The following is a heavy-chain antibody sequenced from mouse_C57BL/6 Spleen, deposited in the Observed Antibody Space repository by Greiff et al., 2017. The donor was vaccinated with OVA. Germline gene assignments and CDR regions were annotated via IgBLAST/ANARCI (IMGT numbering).Heavy chain of an antibody. CDR2: ISSGSSYT. J-gene: IGHJ2*01. Sequence: VQLKESGGDLVKPGGSLKLSCAASGFTFSSYGMSWVRQTPDKRLEWVATISSGSSYTYYPDSVKGRFTISRDNAKNTLYLQMSSLKSEDTAMYYCARHETPITTVYFDYWGQGTTLTVSS. CDR1: GFTFSSYG. CDR3: ARHETPITTVYFDY. D-gene: IGHD1-1*01. V-gene: IGHV5-6*01.